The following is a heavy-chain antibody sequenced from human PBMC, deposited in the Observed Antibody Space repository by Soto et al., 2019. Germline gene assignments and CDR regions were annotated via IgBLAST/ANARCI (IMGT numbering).Heavy chain of an antibody. CDR2: MYHSGTF. Sequence: SETLSLTCAVSGGSIGGAGYSWSWSRQPPGRGLEWMGYMYHSGTFLKSPSLKTRLTMSLDMSKNQFSLTLYSMTAADTAVYYCARAQFYSGSGNYNNLMLGGWGQGCQVTVSS. CDR3: ARAQFYSGSGNYNNLMLGG. J-gene: IGHJ4*02. V-gene: IGHV4-30-2*01. D-gene: IGHD3-10*01. CDR1: GGSIGGAGYS.